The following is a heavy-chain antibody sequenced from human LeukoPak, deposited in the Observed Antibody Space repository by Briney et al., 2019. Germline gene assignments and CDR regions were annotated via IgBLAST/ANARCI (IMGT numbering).Heavy chain of an antibody. D-gene: IGHD3-3*01. V-gene: IGHV1-2*02. J-gene: IGHJ4*02. CDR1: GYTFTGYY. Sequence: ASVKVSCKASGYTFTGYYMHWVRQAPGQGLEWMGWINPNSGGTNYAQKFQGRVTMTRDTSTSTAYMELRSLRSDDTAVYYCARAYYDFWSGYYTRSFDYWGQGTLVTVSS. CDR2: INPNSGGT. CDR3: ARAYYDFWSGYYTRSFDY.